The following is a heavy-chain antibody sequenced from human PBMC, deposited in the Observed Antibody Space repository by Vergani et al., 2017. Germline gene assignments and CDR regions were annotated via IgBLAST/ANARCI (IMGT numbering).Heavy chain of an antibody. CDR3: ARLXQLRASYYYYYMDV. D-gene: IGHD5-12*01. CDR2: INHSGST. V-gene: IGHV4-34*01. CDR1: GGSFSGYY. J-gene: IGHJ6*03. Sequence: QVQLQQWGAGLLKPSETLSLTCAVYGGSFSGYYWSWIRQPPGKGLEWIGEINHSGSTNYNPSLKSRITISVDTSKNQFSLKLSSVTAADTAVYYCARLXQLRASYYYYYMDVWDKGTAIAFSS.